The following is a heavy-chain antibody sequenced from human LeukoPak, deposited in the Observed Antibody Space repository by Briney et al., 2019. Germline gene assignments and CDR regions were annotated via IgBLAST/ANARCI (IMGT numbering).Heavy chain of an antibody. D-gene: IGHD6-6*01. V-gene: IGHV4-61*02. CDR3: AQMGIAARIDY. CDR2: IYTSGST. J-gene: IGHJ4*02. Sequence: SETLSLTCTVSGGSISSGSYYWSWIRQPAGKGLEWIGRIYTSGSTNYNPSLKSRVTISVDTSKNQFSLKLSCVTAADTAVYYCAQMGIAARIDYWGQGTLVTVSS. CDR1: GGSISSGSYY.